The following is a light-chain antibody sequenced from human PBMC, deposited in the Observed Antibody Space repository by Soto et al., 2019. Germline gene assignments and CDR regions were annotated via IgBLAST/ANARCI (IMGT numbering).Light chain of an antibody. Sequence: QSVLTQPPSASGTPGQRVTISCSGGYPNIGSNTVNWYHQLPGTAPKLLIYDNNQRPSGVPDRFSGSTSGTSASLAISGLQSEDEADYYCSAWDHSLNGVVFGGGTKLTVL. CDR2: DNN. CDR3: SAWDHSLNGVV. CDR1: YPNIGSNT. J-gene: IGLJ3*02. V-gene: IGLV1-44*01.